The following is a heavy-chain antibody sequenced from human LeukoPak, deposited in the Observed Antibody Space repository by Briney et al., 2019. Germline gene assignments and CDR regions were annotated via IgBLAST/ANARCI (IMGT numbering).Heavy chain of an antibody. V-gene: IGHV3-11*01. CDR2: ISSSGSTI. D-gene: IGHD2-2*02. CDR1: GFTFSDYY. CDR3: AKEPCSSTSCYMIDY. Sequence: GGSLRLSCAASGFTFSDYYMSRIRQAPGKGLEWVSYISSSGSTIYYADSVKGRFTISRDNAKNSLYLQMNSLRAEDTAVYYCAKEPCSSTSCYMIDYWGQGTLVTVSS. J-gene: IGHJ4*02.